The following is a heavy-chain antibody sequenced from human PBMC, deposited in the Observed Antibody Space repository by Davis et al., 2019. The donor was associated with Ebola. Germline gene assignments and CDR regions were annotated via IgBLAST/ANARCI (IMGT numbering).Heavy chain of an antibody. V-gene: IGHV3-73*01. CDR3: TVAATPEFDY. D-gene: IGHD2-15*01. CDR2: IRSKANSYAT. CDR1: GFTFSGSA. Sequence: GESLKISCAASGFTFSGSAMHWVRQASGKGLEWVGRIRSKANSYATAYAASVKGRFTISRDDSKNTAYLQMNSLKTEDTAVYYCTVAATPEFDYWGQGTLVTVSS. J-gene: IGHJ4*02.